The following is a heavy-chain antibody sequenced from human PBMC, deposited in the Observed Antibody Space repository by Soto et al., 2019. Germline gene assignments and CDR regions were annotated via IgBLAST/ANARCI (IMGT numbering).Heavy chain of an antibody. CDR2: ISGSGGST. V-gene: IGHV3-23*01. CDR1: GFTFSSYA. CDR3: AVSAGYYDSSGYYLRA. J-gene: IGHJ5*02. D-gene: IGHD3-22*01. Sequence: GGSLRLSCAASGFTFSSYAVSWVRQAPGKGLEWVSAISGSGGSTYYADSVKGRFTISRDNSKNTLYLQMNSLRAEDTAVYYCAVSAGYYDSSGYYLRAWGQGTLVTVSS.